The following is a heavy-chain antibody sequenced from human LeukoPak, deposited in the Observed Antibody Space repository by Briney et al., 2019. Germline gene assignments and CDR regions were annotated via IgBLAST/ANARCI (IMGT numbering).Heavy chain of an antibody. J-gene: IGHJ5*02. V-gene: IGHV4-31*03. CDR1: GGSISRGGYY. CDR3: AREVVRLNWFDP. CDR2: IYYSGST. Sequence: SQTLSLTCTVSGGSISRGGYYWSWIRQHPGKGLEWIGYIYYSGSTYYNPSLKSRVTISVDTSKNQFSLKLSSVTAADTAVYYCAREVVRLNWFDPWGQGTLVTVSS. D-gene: IGHD2-15*01.